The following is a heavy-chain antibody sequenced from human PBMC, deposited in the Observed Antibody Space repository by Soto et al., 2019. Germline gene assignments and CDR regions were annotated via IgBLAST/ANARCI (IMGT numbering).Heavy chain of an antibody. V-gene: IGHV3-30*18. Sequence: GGSLRLSCAASGFTFSSYGMHWVRQAPGKGLEWVAVISYDGSNKYYADSVKGRFTISRDNSKNTLYLQMNSLRAEDTAVYYCAKVGSSGWSILDYWGQGTLVTVSS. CDR1: GFTFSSYG. D-gene: IGHD6-19*01. J-gene: IGHJ4*02. CDR3: AKVGSSGWSILDY. CDR2: ISYDGSNK.